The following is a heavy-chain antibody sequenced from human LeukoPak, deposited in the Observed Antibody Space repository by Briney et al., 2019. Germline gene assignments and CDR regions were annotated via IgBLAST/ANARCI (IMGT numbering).Heavy chain of an antibody. Sequence: GRSLRLSCAASGFTFSGSSIHWVRQPPRKWLEWVTNIKQDASTKTYADSVKGRFTISRESAKNSLYLQMNRLRAEPTADDQCAKDLSRAVAGTFVYYYGMDVWGQGNTVTVSS. J-gene: IGHJ6*02. CDR1: GFTFSGSS. D-gene: IGHD6-19*01. V-gene: IGHV3-7*04. CDR2: IKQDASTK. CDR3: AKDLSRAVAGTFVYYYGMDV.